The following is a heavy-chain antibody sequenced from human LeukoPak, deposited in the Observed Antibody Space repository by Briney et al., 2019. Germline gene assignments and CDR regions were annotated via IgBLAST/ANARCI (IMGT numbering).Heavy chain of an antibody. CDR1: GGSIRSGSYY. CDR3: ASYGTPYRPVYSSSSRLDY. CDR2: IYTSGST. Sequence: SETLCLTCTVSGGSIRSGSYYWSWIRQPAGKGLEWIGRIYTSGSTNYNPSLKSRVTISGDTSKNQFSLKLNSVTAADTAVYYCASYGTPYRPVYSSSSRLDYWGQGTLVTVSS. D-gene: IGHD6-6*01. J-gene: IGHJ4*02. V-gene: IGHV4-61*02.